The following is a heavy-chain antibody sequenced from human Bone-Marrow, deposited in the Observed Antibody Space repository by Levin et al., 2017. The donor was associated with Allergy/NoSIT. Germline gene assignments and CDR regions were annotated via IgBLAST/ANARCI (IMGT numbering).Heavy chain of an antibody. CDR2: ISGSGGST. Sequence: GESLKISCAASGFTFSSYAMSWVRQAPGKGLEWVSAISGSGGSTYYADSVKGRFTISRDNSKNTLYLQMNSLRAEDTAVYYCAKSRLSGWTPAIHYWGQGTLVTVSS. D-gene: IGHD6-19*01. J-gene: IGHJ4*02. CDR3: AKSRLSGWTPAIHY. V-gene: IGHV3-23*01. CDR1: GFTFSSYA.